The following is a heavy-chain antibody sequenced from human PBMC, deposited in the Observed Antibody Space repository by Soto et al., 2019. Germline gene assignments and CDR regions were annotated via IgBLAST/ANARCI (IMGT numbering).Heavy chain of an antibody. CDR3: AKDLTRQLAYWLDP. Sequence: ASVKVSCKVSGSRFSNYIHWLRQAPGQGLEWMGWINAHSGGTEYAQKFQGRVTLTRDTSIATAYLTLTSLTSDDTALYYCAKDLTRQLAYWLDPWGQGTQVTVSS. J-gene: IGHJ5*02. CDR2: INAHSGGT. D-gene: IGHD6-6*01. V-gene: IGHV1-2*02. CDR1: GSRFSNY.